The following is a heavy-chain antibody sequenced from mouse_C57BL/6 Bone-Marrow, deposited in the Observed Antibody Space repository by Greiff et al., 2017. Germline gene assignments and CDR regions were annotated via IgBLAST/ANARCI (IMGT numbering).Heavy chain of an antibody. J-gene: IGHJ1*03. CDR2: IHPSDSDT. V-gene: IGHV1-74*01. Sequence: VQLQQPGAELVKPGASVKVSCKASGYTFTSYWMHWVKQRPGQGLEWIGRIHPSDSDTNYNQKFKGKATLTVDKSYSTAYMQLSSLTSEDSAVYYCAIHPCSYWYFDVWGTGTTVTVSS. CDR3: AIHPCSYWYFDV. CDR1: GYTFTSYW.